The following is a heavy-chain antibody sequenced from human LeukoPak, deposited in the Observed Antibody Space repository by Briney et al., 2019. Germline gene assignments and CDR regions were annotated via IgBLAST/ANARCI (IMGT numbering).Heavy chain of an antibody. CDR3: ARGAAVATTPFDY. J-gene: IGHJ4*02. V-gene: IGHV1-3*01. D-gene: IGHD5-12*01. Sequence: GASVKVSCKASGYTFTSYAMNWVRQAPGQRLEWMGWINAGNGNTKYSQKFQGRVTITRDTSASTAYMELSSLRSEDTAVYYCARGAAVATTPFDYWGQGTLVTVSS. CDR1: GYTFTSYA. CDR2: INAGNGNT.